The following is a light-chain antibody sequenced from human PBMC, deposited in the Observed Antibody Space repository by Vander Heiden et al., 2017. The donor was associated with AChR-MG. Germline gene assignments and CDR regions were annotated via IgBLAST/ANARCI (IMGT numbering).Light chain of an antibody. CDR2: ASS. CDR3: RQDVDYPFT. Sequence: AIQMTQSPPFLSASVGDTVTLSCRASQDIRNDLGWYQYKPGKAPKLLLYASSRLQDGVPPRFSGSGSETEFTLTISGLQPEDFAAYFCRQDVDYPFTFGHGTTVDL. CDR1: QDIRND. V-gene: IGKV1-6*01. J-gene: IGKJ3*01.